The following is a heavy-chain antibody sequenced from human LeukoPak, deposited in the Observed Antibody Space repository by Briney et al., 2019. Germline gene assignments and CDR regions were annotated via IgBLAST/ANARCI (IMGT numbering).Heavy chain of an antibody. V-gene: IGHV4-39*07. Sequence: PSETLSLTCTVSGGSINSGYYYWGWIRQPPGEGLEWIGEINHSGSTNYNPSLKSRVTISVDTSKNQFSLKLSSVTAADTAVYYCARGQRWLQWYFDLWGRGTLVTVSS. J-gene: IGHJ2*01. CDR2: INHSGST. CDR3: ARGQRWLQWYFDL. CDR1: GGSINSGYYY. D-gene: IGHD5-24*01.